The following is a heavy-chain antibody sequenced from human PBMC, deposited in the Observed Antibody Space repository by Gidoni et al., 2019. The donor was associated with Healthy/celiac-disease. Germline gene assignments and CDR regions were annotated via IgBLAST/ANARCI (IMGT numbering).Heavy chain of an antibody. Sequence: EVQLLESVAGLLQPGRSLRLSFAASGFTFHDSSFHWVRQAPGKDLEWVSGSSWNSGSIGYTDSVKGRFTSSRDNAKNSMYLKMNSLRAEDTALYYCATSLTYDSSGYYHYVEDDFDIWGQGTMVTVSS. V-gene: IGHV3-9*01. CDR3: ATSLTYDSSGYYHYVEDDFDI. CDR1: GFTFHDSS. J-gene: IGHJ3*02. CDR2: SSWNSGSI. D-gene: IGHD3-22*01.